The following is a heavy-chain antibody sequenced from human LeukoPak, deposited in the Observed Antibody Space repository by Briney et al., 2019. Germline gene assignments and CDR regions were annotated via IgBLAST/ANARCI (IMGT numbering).Heavy chain of an antibody. Sequence: GGSLRLSCAASGFTFSTYGIHWVRQAPGKGLEWVAVISYNGNNQYHADSVKGRFTLSRDNSKSTVNLQMNNLRAEDTAVYYCARVEMATMEEGGFDPWGQGTLVTVSS. CDR2: ISYNGNNQ. CDR1: GFTFSTYG. CDR3: ARVEMATMEEGGFDP. J-gene: IGHJ5*02. V-gene: IGHV3-30*03. D-gene: IGHD5-24*01.